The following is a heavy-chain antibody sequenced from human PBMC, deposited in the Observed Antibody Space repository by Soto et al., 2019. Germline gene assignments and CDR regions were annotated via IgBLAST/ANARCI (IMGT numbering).Heavy chain of an antibody. J-gene: IGHJ6*02. CDR3: ARGHYYYGMGV. CDR2: IYYSGTT. V-gene: IGHV4-30-2*01. CDR1: NCSVSSGTYS. Sequence: SETLSLTCTVSNCSVSSGTYSWSWVRQPPGKGLEWIGYIYYSGTTYYTPSLKSRLTMSMDRANDHFSLNLTSVTAADTAVYFCARGHYYYGMGVWGQGITVT.